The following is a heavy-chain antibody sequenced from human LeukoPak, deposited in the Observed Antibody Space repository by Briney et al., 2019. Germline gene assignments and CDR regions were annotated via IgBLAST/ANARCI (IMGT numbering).Heavy chain of an antibody. CDR3: ARGLMTDYYDSSGLYAGFDP. Sequence: SVKVSCKASGGTFSSYAISWVRQAPGQGLEWTGGIIPIFGTANYAQKFQGRVTITTDESTSTAYMELSSLRSEDTAVYYCARGLMTDYYDSSGLYAGFDPWGQGTRVTVSS. V-gene: IGHV1-69*05. J-gene: IGHJ5*02. CDR2: IIPIFGTA. CDR1: GGTFSSYA. D-gene: IGHD3-22*01.